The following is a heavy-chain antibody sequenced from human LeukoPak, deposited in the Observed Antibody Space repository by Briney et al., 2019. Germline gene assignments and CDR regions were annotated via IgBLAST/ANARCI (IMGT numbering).Heavy chain of an antibody. D-gene: IGHD6-25*01. CDR2: IYYSGST. Sequence: SETLSLTCTVSGGSISSYYWSWIRQPPGKGLEWIGYIYYSGSTNYNPSLKSRVTISVDTSKNQFSLKLSSVTAADTAVYYCARSRYYFDYWGQGTLVTVSS. CDR3: ARSRYYFDY. V-gene: IGHV4-59*08. J-gene: IGHJ4*02. CDR1: GGSISSYY.